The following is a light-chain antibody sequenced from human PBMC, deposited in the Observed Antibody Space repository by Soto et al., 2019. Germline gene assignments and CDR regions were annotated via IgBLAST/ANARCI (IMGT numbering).Light chain of an antibody. CDR1: QGIRSS. V-gene: IGKV1-9*01. J-gene: IGKJ1*01. CDR3: QQIDSYPRT. Sequence: IQLTQSPSSLSASVGDRVTITCRAGQGIRSSVAWYQQKPGKAPNLLISAASTLQTGVPSRFSGSGSGTDFALTISSLQPEDFATYYCQQIDSYPRTFGQGTKVEIK. CDR2: AAS.